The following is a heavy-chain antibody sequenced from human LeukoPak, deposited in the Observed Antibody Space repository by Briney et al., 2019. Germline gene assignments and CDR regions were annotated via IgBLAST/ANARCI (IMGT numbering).Heavy chain of an antibody. CDR2: IIPIFGTA. CDR3: ARLKAVAPFDY. CDR1: GYTFTSYG. J-gene: IGHJ4*02. V-gene: IGHV1-69*13. D-gene: IGHD6-19*01. Sequence: SVKVSCKASGYTFTSYGISWVRQAPGQGLEWMGGIIPIFGTANYAQKFQGRVTITADESTSTAYMELSSLRSEDTAVYYCARLKAVAPFDYWGQGTLVTVSS.